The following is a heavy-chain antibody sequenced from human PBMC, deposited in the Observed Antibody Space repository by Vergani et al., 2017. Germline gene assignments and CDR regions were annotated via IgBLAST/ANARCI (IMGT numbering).Heavy chain of an antibody. CDR3: ASAATDCSGGSCYPGDYGMDV. D-gene: IGHD2-15*01. CDR1: GGSISSYY. Sequence: QVQLQESGPGLVKPSETLSLTCTVSGGSISSYYWSWIRQPPGKGLEWIGYIYTSGSTNYNPSLKSRVTISVDTSKNQFSLKLSSVTAADTAVYYCASAATDCSGGSCYPGDYGMDVWGQGTTVTVSS. CDR2: IYTSGST. J-gene: IGHJ6*02. V-gene: IGHV4-4*09.